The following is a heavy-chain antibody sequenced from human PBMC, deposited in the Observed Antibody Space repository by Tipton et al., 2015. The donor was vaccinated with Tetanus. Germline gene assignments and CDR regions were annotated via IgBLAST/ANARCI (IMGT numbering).Heavy chain of an antibody. CDR3: ARAAGFLGLPHDS. D-gene: IGHD2/OR15-2a*01. Sequence: TLSLTCTVSGASFSSGDYYWSWIRKPPGKDLEWIGYIYQTGTTYYNPSLKGRVTISMDRSNTQFSLRLDSLTAADTAVYYCARAAGFLGLPHDSWGRGTLVSVSS. V-gene: IGHV4-30-4*01. J-gene: IGHJ4*02. CDR2: IYQTGTT. CDR1: GASFSSGDYY.